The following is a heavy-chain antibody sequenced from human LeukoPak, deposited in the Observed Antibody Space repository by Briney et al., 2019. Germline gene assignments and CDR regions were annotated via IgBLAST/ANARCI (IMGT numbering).Heavy chain of an antibody. J-gene: IGHJ5*02. D-gene: IGHD3-10*01. V-gene: IGHV1-46*01. CDR2: INPTGTRT. Sequence: ASVKVSCKASGYTFINNWMHWVRQAPGQGLEWIGLINPTGTRTGYAQEFQGRVTMTRDMSTSTDYMELSSLRSEDTAIYYCAGDNSVGDIAWWFDPWGQGTLVTVST. CDR1: GYTFINNW. CDR3: AGDNSVGDIAWWFDP.